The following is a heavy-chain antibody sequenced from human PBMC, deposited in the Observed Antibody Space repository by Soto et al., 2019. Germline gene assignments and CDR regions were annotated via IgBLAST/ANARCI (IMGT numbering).Heavy chain of an antibody. CDR2: MYYSGST. CDR1: GGSISSGGYR. J-gene: IGHJ4*02. Sequence: QMQLQESGPGLVKPSQTLSLTCTVSGGSISSGGYRWTWIRQHPGKGLEWIGYMYYSGSTYYNPSLESRGIISVDTSKNQFSLKLSSVTSADTAVYYCARARENYFDYWGQGILVTVSS. CDR3: ARARENYFDY. V-gene: IGHV4-31*03.